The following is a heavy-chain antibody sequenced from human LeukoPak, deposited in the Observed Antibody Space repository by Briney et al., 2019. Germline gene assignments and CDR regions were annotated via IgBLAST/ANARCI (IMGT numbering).Heavy chain of an antibody. CDR1: GYTSTDYF. CDR3: ARGDPLGYCSDNCYSFDY. V-gene: IGHV1-2*02. D-gene: IGHD2-15*01. Sequence: ASVKVSCKASGYTSTDYFLHWVRQAPGQGLEWMGWINPTSGATYYAQKFQGRVTMTRDRSINTAYMELSRLNSDDTAVYYCARGDPLGYCSDNCYSFDYWGQGTLVTVSS. J-gene: IGHJ4*02. CDR2: INPTSGAT.